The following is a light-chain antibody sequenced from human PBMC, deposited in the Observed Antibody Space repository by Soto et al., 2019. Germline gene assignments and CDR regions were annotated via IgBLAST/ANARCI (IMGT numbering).Light chain of an antibody. J-gene: IGKJ3*01. V-gene: IGKV3-11*01. CDR3: QQRSNWPIT. Sequence: EIVLTQSPATLSLSPGERATLSCSASQSVSSYLAWYQQKPGQAPRLLIYDSSNRATGIPARFSGSGSGTDVTLTISSLEPEDFAVYYCQQRSNWPITFGPGTKVDIK. CDR2: DSS. CDR1: QSVSSY.